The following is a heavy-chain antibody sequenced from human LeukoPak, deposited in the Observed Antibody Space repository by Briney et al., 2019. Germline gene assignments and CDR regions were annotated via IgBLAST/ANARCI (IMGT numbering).Heavy chain of an antibody. Sequence: GGSLRLSCAASGFTFSNYAMSWVRQAPGKGLEWVAVIWFDGSNRYYADSVKGRFTISRDNSKSTLYLQMNSLRGEDTAVYYCARGDPPLYYYDNRRYLFDYWGQGTLVTVSS. J-gene: IGHJ4*02. CDR3: ARGDPPLYYYDNRRYLFDY. CDR1: GFTFSNYA. D-gene: IGHD3-22*01. CDR2: IWFDGSNR. V-gene: IGHV3-33*08.